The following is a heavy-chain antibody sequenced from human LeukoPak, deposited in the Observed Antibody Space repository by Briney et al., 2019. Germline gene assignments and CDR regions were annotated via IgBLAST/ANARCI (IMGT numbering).Heavy chain of an antibody. J-gene: IGHJ6*03. V-gene: IGHV5-51*01. CDR2: INPGDSDT. CDR3: ARRVPYDSSGYYPGGYYYMDV. Sequence: GESLKISCKGSGYSFTSYWIGWVRQMPRKGLKWMEIINPGDSDTRYSPSFQGQVHISADKFISTAYLQWSSLKASDTAMYYCARRVPYDSSGYYPGGYYYMDVWGKGTTVTVSS. CDR1: GYSFTSYW. D-gene: IGHD3-22*01.